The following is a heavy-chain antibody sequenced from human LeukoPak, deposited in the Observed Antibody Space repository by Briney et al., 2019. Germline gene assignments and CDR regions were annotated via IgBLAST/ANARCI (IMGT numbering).Heavy chain of an antibody. V-gene: IGHV4-59*01. CDR2: IYYGGST. J-gene: IGHJ6*02. D-gene: IGHD6-13*01. CDR1: GGSISSYY. Sequence: SETLSLTCTVSGGSISSYYWSWIRQPPGKGLEWIGYIYYGGSTNYNPSLKSRVTISVDTSKSQFSLKLSSVTAADTAVYYCARTTPWYSSSWAYYYYYGMDVWGQGTTVTVSS. CDR3: ARTTPWYSSSWAYYYYYGMDV.